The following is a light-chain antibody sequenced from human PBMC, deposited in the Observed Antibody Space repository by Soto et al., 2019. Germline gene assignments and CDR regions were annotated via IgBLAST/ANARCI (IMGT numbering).Light chain of an antibody. CDR2: EVS. Sequence: QSVLTQPASVSGSPGQSITISCTGTSSDVGGYNYVSWYQQQSGKAPKHMIHEVSNRPSGVSNRFSGSKSGNTASLTISGLQAEDEADYYCSSYTSSRAYVFGIGTKVTV. J-gene: IGLJ1*01. CDR1: SSDVGGYNY. CDR3: SSYTSSRAYV. V-gene: IGLV2-14*01.